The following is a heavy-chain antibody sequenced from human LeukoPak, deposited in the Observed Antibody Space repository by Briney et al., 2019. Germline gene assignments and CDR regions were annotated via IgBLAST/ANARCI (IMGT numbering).Heavy chain of an antibody. J-gene: IGHJ3*02. CDR3: ARDEESRRDAFDI. Sequence: EASVKVSCKASGYTFTGYYMHWVRQAPGQGLEWMGWINPNSGGTNYAQKFQGRVTMTRDTSISTAYMELSRLRSGDTAVYYCARDEESRRDAFDIWGQGTMVTVSS. CDR2: INPNSGGT. V-gene: IGHV1-2*02. CDR1: GYTFTGYY.